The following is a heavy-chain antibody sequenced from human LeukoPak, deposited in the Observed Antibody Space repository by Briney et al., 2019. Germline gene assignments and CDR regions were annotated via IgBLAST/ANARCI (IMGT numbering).Heavy chain of an antibody. Sequence: ASVKVSCKASGYTFTSYDINWVRQATGQGLEWMGIINPSGGSTSYAQKFQGRVTMTRDMSTSTVYMELSSLRSEDTAVYYCARGFGWTAMVDDAFDIWGQGTMVTVSS. D-gene: IGHD5-18*01. CDR3: ARGFGWTAMVDDAFDI. V-gene: IGHV1-46*01. CDR2: INPSGGST. CDR1: GYTFTSYD. J-gene: IGHJ3*02.